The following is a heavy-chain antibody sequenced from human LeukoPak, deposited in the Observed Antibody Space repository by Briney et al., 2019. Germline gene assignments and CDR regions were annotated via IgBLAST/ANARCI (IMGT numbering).Heavy chain of an antibody. CDR3: ARDHLAMVRGVIGY. CDR2: IYYSGST. D-gene: IGHD3-10*01. Sequence: SETLSLTCTVSGGSISSSSYYWGWIRQPPGKGLEWIGSIYYSGSTYYNPSLKSRVTISVDTSKNQFSLKLSSVTAADTAVYYCARDHLAMVRGVIGYWGQGTLVTVSS. CDR1: GGSISSSSYY. J-gene: IGHJ4*02. V-gene: IGHV4-39*07.